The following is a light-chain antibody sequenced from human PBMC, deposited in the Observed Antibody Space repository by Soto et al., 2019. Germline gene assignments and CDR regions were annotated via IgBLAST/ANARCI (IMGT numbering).Light chain of an antibody. V-gene: IGLV1-44*01. CDR1: SSNIGSNT. CDR2: SNN. CDR3: AAWDDSLKVV. Sequence: QSVLTQPTSASGTPGQRVTISCSGSSSNIGSNTVNWYQQLPGTAPKLLIYSNNQRPSGVPDRFSGSKSGTSASLAISGLQSEDEADYYCAAWDDSLKVVFGGGTKVTVL. J-gene: IGLJ3*02.